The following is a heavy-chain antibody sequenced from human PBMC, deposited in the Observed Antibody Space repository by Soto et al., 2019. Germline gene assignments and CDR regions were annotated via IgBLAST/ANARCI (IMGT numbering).Heavy chain of an antibody. CDR1: GFNFDDHA. D-gene: IGHD1-20*01. J-gene: IGHJ4*02. Sequence: EGQLVESGGGLIEPGRSLRLSCAASGFNFDDHAMNWVRLAPGKGLEWVSGISANGAFDGYANSVRGRFTISRDNAKNSLFLQMNSLRREDTAVYYCTRDIFRTITTIDYWGQGTLVTVSS. CDR3: TRDIFRTITTIDY. V-gene: IGHV3-9*01. CDR2: ISANGAFD.